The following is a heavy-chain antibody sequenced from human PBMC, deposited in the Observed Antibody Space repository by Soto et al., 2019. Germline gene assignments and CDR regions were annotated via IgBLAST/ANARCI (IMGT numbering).Heavy chain of an antibody. CDR2: ISAHNGNT. CDR3: ARGRYGDY. J-gene: IGHJ4*02. D-gene: IGHD1-1*01. CDR1: GYTFTSYG. V-gene: IGHV1-18*01. Sequence: QVHLVQSGAEGKKPGASVKVSCKASGYTFTSYGITWVRQAPGQGLEWMGWISAHNGNTDYAQKRQGRVIVTRDTSTSTAYVELRGLLSDDTAVYDCARGRYGDYWGQGALVTVSS.